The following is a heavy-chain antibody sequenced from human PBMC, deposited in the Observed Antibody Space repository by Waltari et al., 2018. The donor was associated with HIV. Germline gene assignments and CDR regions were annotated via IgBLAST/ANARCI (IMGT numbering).Heavy chain of an antibody. CDR2: IKQDGSEK. D-gene: IGHD2-21*02. Sequence: EVQLVESGGGLVQPGGSLRLSCAASGFTFSSYWMSWVRQAPGKGLEWVANIKQDGSEKYYGDSVKGRFTISRDNAKNSLYLQMNSLRAEDTAVYYCARDQHIVVVTAIPGWFDPWGQGTLVTVSS. CDR3: ARDQHIVVVTAIPGWFDP. CDR1: GFTFSSYW. V-gene: IGHV3-7*01. J-gene: IGHJ5*02.